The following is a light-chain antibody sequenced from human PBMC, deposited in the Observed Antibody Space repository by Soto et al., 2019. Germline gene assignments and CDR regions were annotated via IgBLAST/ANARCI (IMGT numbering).Light chain of an antibody. V-gene: IGKV3-20*01. CDR1: QSVSSSY. Sequence: EIVLTQSPGTLSLSPGERATLSCRASQSVSSSYLAWYQQKPGQAPRLLIYGASSRATGIPDRFSGSGSGTDVTLTISRLEPEDFAVSYCQQYGSSSGLTFGGGTKVEIK. CDR3: QQYGSSSGLT. J-gene: IGKJ4*01. CDR2: GAS.